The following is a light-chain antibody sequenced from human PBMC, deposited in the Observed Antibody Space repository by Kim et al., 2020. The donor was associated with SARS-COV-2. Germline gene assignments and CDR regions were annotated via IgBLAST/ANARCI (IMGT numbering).Light chain of an antibody. V-gene: IGKV2-28*01. CDR2: LGS. CDR3: KQVLQTPYT. J-gene: IGKJ2*01. Sequence: DIVMTQSPLSLPVTPGEPASISCRSSQSLLYRNGYNYLVWYLQKPGHSPQLLIHLGSNRASGVPDRFSGSGSGTDFTLKISTVEAEDTGVYYCKQVLQTPYTFGQGTKLEI. CDR1: QSLLYRNGYNY.